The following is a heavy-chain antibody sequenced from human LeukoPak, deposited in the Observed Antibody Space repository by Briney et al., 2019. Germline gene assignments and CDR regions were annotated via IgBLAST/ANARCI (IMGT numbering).Heavy chain of an antibody. Sequence: PSETLSLTCTVSGGSISSGSYYWSWIRQPAGKGLEWIGRIYTSGSTNYNPSLKSRVTISVDTSKNQFSLKLSSVTAADTAVYYCAAVHDYSSSSRSNDYWGQGTLVTVSS. CDR3: AAVHDYSSSSRSNDY. D-gene: IGHD6-6*01. V-gene: IGHV4-61*02. CDR2: IYTSGST. CDR1: GGSISSGSYY. J-gene: IGHJ4*02.